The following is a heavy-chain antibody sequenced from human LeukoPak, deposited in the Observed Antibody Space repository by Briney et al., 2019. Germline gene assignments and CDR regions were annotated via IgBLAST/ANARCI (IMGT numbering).Heavy chain of an antibody. CDR2: LTWNSGSI. CDR3: AKDLTAYSSTWYSLTFDH. J-gene: IGHJ4*02. CDR1: GFTFDDYA. D-gene: IGHD6-13*01. Sequence: GRSLRLSCAASGFTFDDYAMYWVRQAPGKGLEWVSGLTWNSGSIEYADSVKGRFTISRDSAKNSLYLQMNSLRAEDTAVYYCAKDLTAYSSTWYSLTFDHWGQGTLVTVSS. V-gene: IGHV3-9*01.